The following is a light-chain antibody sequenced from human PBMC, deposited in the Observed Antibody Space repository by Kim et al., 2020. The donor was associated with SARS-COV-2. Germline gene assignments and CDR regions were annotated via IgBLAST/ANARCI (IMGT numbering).Light chain of an antibody. J-gene: IGLJ1*01. V-gene: IGLV1-40*01. CDR3: QSYDSSLTCV. CDR1: SSNIGAGYA. Sequence: GQRVTISCTGSSSNIGAGYAVHWYQQLPGTAPKLLIYGTSNRPSGVPDRFSGSKSGTSASLAITGLQAEDEADYYCQSYDSSLTCVFGTGTKVTVL. CDR2: GTS.